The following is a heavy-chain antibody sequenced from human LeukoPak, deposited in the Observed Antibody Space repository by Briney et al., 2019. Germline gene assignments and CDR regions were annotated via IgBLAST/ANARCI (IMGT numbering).Heavy chain of an antibody. J-gene: IGHJ3*02. CDR2: IKQDGSEK. CDR1: GFTFSSYR. Sequence: GGSLRLSCAASGFTFSSYRMSWVRQAPGKGLEWVANIKQDGSEKYYVDSVKGRFTISRDNAKNSLYLQMNSLRAEDTAVYYCARDIPMVRGVRPDGAFDIWGQGTMVTVSS. CDR3: ARDIPMVRGVRPDGAFDI. V-gene: IGHV3-7*01. D-gene: IGHD3-10*01.